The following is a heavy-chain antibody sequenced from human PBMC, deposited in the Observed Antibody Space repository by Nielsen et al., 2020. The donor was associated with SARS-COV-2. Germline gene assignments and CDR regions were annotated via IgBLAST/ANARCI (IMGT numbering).Heavy chain of an antibody. CDR3: ARDLNSSGYYPSDAFDI. CDR1: GFTFRSYE. Sequence: GESLKISCAASGFTFRSYEMNWVRQAPGKGLEWVSYISSSGSTIYYADSVKGRFTISRDNAKNSLYLQMNSLRAEDTAVYYCARDLNSSGYYPSDAFDIWGQGTMVTVSS. J-gene: IGHJ3*02. V-gene: IGHV3-48*03. CDR2: ISSSGSTI. D-gene: IGHD3-22*01.